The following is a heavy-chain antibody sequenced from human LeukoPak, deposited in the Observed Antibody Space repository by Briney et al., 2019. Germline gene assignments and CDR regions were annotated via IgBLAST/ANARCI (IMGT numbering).Heavy chain of an antibody. Sequence: GGSLRLSCEASGFSVGTKYMNWVRQAPGKGLEWVSILYSGVDTYYADSVKGRFTISRDNSKNTLFLQMNSLRADDTAVYYCARVGDHYHWYFDLWGRGTRVSDSS. D-gene: IGHD3-10*01. V-gene: IGHV3-53*01. CDR1: GFSVGTKY. J-gene: IGHJ2*01. CDR2: LYSGVDT. CDR3: ARVGDHYHWYFDL.